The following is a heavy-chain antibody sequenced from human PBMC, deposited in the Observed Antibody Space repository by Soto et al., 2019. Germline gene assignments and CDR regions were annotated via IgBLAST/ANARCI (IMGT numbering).Heavy chain of an antibody. J-gene: IGHJ2*01. CDR1: GFSLGTPGAA. CDR3: VHRLPFYFDF. Sequence: QITLKESGPTLVNPTQTLTLTCSFSGFSLGTPGAAVAWIRQPPGQALEWLALIYGDDDKRFSPSLKSRLKNTKDTSKDQVVLTMTNIDPVDTATYFCVHRLPFYFDFWGRGALVTVSS. CDR2: IYGDDDK. V-gene: IGHV2-5*02.